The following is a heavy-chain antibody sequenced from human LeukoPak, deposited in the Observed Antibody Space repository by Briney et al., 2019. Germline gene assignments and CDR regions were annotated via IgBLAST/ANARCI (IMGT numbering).Heavy chain of an antibody. CDR2: INHSGST. V-gene: IGHV4-34*01. CDR1: GGSFSGYY. D-gene: IGHD3-10*01. Sequence: KASETLSLTCAVYGGSFSGYYWSWIRQPPGKALEWIGEINHSGSTNYNPSLKSRVTISVDTSKNQFSLKLSSVTAADTAVYYCARVLRSGTEFDYWGQGTLVTVSS. CDR3: ARVLRSGTEFDY. J-gene: IGHJ4*02.